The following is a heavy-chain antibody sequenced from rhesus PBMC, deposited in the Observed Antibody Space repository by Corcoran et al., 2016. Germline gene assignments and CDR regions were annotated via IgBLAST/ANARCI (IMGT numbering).Heavy chain of an antibody. D-gene: IGHD6-25*01. CDR2: ISGSSGST. CDR3: ARHGGGSWPPYFDY. Sequence: QVQLQESGPGLVKPSETLSLPFAVSGGSISSRNLWSWIRQPPGAGLEWIGYISGSSGSTYYNPSLKSRVTISTDTSKNQFSLKLSSVTAADTAVYYCARHGGGSWPPYFDYWGQGVLVTVSS. J-gene: IGHJ4*01. V-gene: IGHV4-65*01. CDR1: GGSISSRNL.